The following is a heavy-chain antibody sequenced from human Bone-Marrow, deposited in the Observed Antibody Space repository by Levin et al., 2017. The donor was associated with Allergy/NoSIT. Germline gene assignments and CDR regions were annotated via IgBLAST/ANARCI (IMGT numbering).Heavy chain of an antibody. Sequence: GGSLRLSCAASGFTFSRYRMHWVRQAPGKGLVWVSRIESDDRSTNYADSVKARFTISRDNAKNTLYLQMTSLRADDTAVYYCARDPCTNGHDWYFDLWGRGTLVTVSS. CDR2: IESDDRST. V-gene: IGHV3-74*01. CDR3: ARDPCTNGHDWYFDL. CDR1: GFTFSRYR. D-gene: IGHD4/OR15-4a*01. J-gene: IGHJ2*01.